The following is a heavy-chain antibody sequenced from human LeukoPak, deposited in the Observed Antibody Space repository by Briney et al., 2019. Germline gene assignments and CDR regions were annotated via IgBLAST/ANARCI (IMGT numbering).Heavy chain of an antibody. CDR2: ISSSSSTI. D-gene: IGHD3-10*01. Sequence: PGGSLRLSCAASGFTFSSYSMNWVRQAPGKGLEWVSYISSSSSTIYYADSVKGRFTISRDNAKNSLYLQMNSLRAEDTAVYYCARDRSYYGSGSYCDYWGQGTLVTVSS. V-gene: IGHV3-48*01. CDR1: GFTFSSYS. J-gene: IGHJ4*02. CDR3: ARDRSYYGSGSYCDY.